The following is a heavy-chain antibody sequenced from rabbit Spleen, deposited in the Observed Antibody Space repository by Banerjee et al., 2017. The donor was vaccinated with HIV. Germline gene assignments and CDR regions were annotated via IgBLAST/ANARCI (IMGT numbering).Heavy chain of an antibody. J-gene: IGHJ6*01. CDR3: ARDTGTSFSTYGMDL. V-gene: IGHV1S45*01. D-gene: IGHD7-1*01. CDR2: TYAGPSGST. CDR1: GFSFNSGYD. Sequence: EQLLESGGGLVKPEGSLKLSCTASGFSFNSGYDMCWVRQAPGKGLEWIACTYAGPSGSTYSAIWAKGRFTISKTSSTTVTLQMTSLTAADTATYFCARDTGTSFSTYGMDLWGPGTLVTVS.